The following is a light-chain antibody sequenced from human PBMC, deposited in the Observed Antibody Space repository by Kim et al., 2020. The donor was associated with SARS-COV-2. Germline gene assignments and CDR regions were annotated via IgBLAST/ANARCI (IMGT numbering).Light chain of an antibody. CDR3: LQYNSYSLLT. Sequence: SVGDRVTITCRASQSISNWLAWYQQKPGKAPKLLIYKASSLESGVPSRFSGSGSGTEFTLTISSLQPDDFATYYCLQYNSYSLLTFGGGTKVDIK. CDR2: KAS. J-gene: IGKJ4*01. CDR1: QSISNW. V-gene: IGKV1-5*03.